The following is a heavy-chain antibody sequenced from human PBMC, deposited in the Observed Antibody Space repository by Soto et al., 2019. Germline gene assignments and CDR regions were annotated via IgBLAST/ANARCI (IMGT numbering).Heavy chain of an antibody. CDR1: GFPFTSYG. D-gene: IGHD3-10*01. V-gene: IGHV3-30*03. J-gene: IGHJ4*02. CDR3: VGGQYYFDS. CDR2: ISCDGSDK. Sequence: QVQLVESGGGVVQPGRSLRLSCAASGFPFTSYGMHWVREGPDKGLEWVAIISCDGSDKYYEDSVKGRFTISRDNSKNPLYLKINSLRNEDTALYYCVGGQYYFDSRGQGTLVIVSS.